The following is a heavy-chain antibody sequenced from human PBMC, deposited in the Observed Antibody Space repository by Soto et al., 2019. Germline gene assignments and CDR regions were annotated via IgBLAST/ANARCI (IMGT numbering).Heavy chain of an antibody. V-gene: IGHV3-21*01. CDR1: GFTFSSYS. CDR2: ISSSSSYI. CDR3: CGISGTTGYFDL. Sequence: EVQLVESGGGLVKPGGSLRLSCAASGFTFSSYSMNWVRQAPGKGLEWVSSISSSSSYIYYADSVKGRFTISRDNAKNSQYLQMNILRAEDTAVYYCCGISGTTGYFDLWGRGTLVTVSS. D-gene: IGHD1-7*01. J-gene: IGHJ2*01.